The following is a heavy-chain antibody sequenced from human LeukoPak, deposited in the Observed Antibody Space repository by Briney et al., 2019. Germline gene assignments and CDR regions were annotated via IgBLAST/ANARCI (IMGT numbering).Heavy chain of an antibody. D-gene: IGHD2-2*01. V-gene: IGHV4-38-2*02. CDR3: ARAPADLVVVNWFDP. CDR2: IYHSGST. Sequence: PSETLSLTCTVSGYSISSGYYWGWIRQPPGKGLEWIGSIYHSGSTYYNPSLKSRVSISVDTSKNQFSLKLSSVTAADTAVYYCARAPADLVVVNWFDPWGQGTLVTVSS. CDR1: GYSISSGYY. J-gene: IGHJ5*02.